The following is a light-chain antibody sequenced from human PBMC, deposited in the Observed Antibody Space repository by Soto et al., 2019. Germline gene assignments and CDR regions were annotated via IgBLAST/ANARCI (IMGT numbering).Light chain of an antibody. Sequence: ALTQPASVSGSPGQSITISCTGTNSDVGGYDRVSWYQHHPGKAPKLLIFEVYNRPSGISDRFSGSKSGDTASLTISGLQAEDEADYYCISYIPSTTTHWVFGGGTKLTVL. J-gene: IGLJ3*02. CDR3: ISYIPSTTTHWV. CDR2: EVY. CDR1: NSDVGGYDR. V-gene: IGLV2-14*01.